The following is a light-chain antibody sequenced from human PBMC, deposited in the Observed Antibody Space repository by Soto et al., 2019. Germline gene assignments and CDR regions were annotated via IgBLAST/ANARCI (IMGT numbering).Light chain of an antibody. CDR3: NSYTRSTKYV. J-gene: IGLJ1*01. V-gene: IGLV2-14*01. CDR2: EVT. CDR1: SSDVGAYDY. Sequence: QSVLTQPASVSWTPGQSITVSCTGTSSDVGAYDYVSWYQHHPGKAPKLIIYEVTNRPSGVSNRFSGSKSGNTASLTISGLQAEDEADYYCNSYTRSTKYVFGTGTKVTLL.